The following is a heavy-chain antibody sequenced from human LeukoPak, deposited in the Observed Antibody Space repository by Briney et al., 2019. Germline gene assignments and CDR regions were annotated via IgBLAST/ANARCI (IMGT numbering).Heavy chain of an antibody. CDR2: IYPGDSDT. V-gene: IGHV5-51*01. Sequence: GESLKISCKGSGYSFTSYWIGWVRQMPGKGLEWMGIIYPGDSDTRYSPSFQGQVTISADKSISTAYLRWSSLKASDTAMYYCRSFYYYNSRGYSHKGGGVFDMGAKGKRVPVFS. CDR1: GYSFTSYW. CDR3: RSFYYYNSRGYSHKGGGVFDM. D-gene: IGHD3-22*01. J-gene: IGHJ3*02.